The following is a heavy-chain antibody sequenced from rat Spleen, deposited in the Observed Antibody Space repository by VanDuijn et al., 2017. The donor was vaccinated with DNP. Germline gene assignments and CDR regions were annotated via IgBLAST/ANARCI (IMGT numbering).Heavy chain of an antibody. J-gene: IGHJ2*01. V-gene: IGHV5-22*01. CDR1: GFTFSDYY. D-gene: IGHD1-5*01. Sequence: EVQLVEPGGGLVQPGRPLKLSCAASGFTFSDYYMAWVRQAPTEGLECVAYISYHGGSTYYGDSVKGRFTISRDNAKTTLYLQMNSLRAEDMATYYCARGSITTFDYWGQGVMVRVSS. CDR3: ARGSITTFDY. CDR2: ISYHGGST.